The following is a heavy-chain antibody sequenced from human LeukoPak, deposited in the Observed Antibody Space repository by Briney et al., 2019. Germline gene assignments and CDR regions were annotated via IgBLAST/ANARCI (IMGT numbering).Heavy chain of an antibody. CDR1: GYTFTGYY. CDR2: INPNSGGT. V-gene: IGHV1-2*02. J-gene: IGHJ5*02. CDR3: ATDLPPTVWRWFDP. D-gene: IGHD4-11*01. Sequence: GASVKVSCKASGYTFTGYYMHWVRQAPGQGLEWMGWINPNSGGTNYAQKFQGRVTMTRDTSISTAYMELSRLRSDDTAVYYCATDLPPTVWRWFDPWGQGTLVTVSS.